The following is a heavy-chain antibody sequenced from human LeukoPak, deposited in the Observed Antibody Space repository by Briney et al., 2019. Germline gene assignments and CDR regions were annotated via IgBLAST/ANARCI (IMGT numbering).Heavy chain of an antibody. Sequence: GASVKVSCKASGGTFSSYAISWVRQAPGQGLEWMGRIIPILGIANYAQKFQGRVTITADKSTSTAYMELSSLRSEDTAVYYCARDPGSHNSSGWYDYWGQGTLVTVSS. J-gene: IGHJ4*02. CDR2: IIPILGIA. D-gene: IGHD6-19*01. V-gene: IGHV1-69*04. CDR1: GGTFSSYA. CDR3: ARDPGSHNSSGWYDY.